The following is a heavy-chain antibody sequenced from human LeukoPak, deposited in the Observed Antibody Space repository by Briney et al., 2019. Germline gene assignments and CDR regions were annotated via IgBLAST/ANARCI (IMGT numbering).Heavy chain of an antibody. Sequence: SETLSLTCTVSGGSISTDYWSWIRQPPGKGLEWIGYIYSSGSTTYNPSLKSRVTISVDTSKNEFSLRLNSVTAADTAVYYCARGHHSDTSGYYPWYFDLCGRGTLVTVSS. CDR3: ARGHHSDTSGYYPWYFDL. CDR1: GGSISTDY. D-gene: IGHD3-22*01. CDR2: IYSSGST. J-gene: IGHJ2*01. V-gene: IGHV4-59*01.